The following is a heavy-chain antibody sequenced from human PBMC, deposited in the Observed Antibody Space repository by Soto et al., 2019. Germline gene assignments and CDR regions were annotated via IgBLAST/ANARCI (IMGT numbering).Heavy chain of an antibody. D-gene: IGHD6-13*01. J-gene: IGHJ6*02. CDR3: ARHMDIAAAGTILDV. V-gene: IGHV3-7*01. CDR2: IKQDGSEK. CDR1: GFTVSSYW. Sequence: GGSLRLSCAASGFTVSSYWMSWVRQALGKGLEWVANIKQDGSEKYYVDSVKGRFTISRDNAKNSLYLQMNSLRAEATAVYYCARHMDIAAAGTILDVWGQGTTVTVS.